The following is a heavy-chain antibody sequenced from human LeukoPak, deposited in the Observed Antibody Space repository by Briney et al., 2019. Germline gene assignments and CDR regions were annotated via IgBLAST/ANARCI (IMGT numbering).Heavy chain of an antibody. V-gene: IGHV1-18*01. D-gene: IGHD6-19*01. CDR3: ARDSAVAGTGSRSFDY. Sequence: ASVTVSCKASGYTFTSYGISWVRQAPGQGLEWMGWISGYNGNTNYAQKLQGRVTMTTDTSTSTAYMELRSLRSDHTAVYYCARDSAVAGTGSRSFDYWGQGTLVTVSS. CDR1: GYTFTSYG. J-gene: IGHJ4*02. CDR2: ISGYNGNT.